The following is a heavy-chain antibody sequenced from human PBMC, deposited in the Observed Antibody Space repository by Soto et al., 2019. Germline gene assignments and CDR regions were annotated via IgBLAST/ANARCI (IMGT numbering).Heavy chain of an antibody. V-gene: IGHV1-2*04. Sequence: ASVKVSCKASGYTFTGYYMHWVRQAPGQGLEWMGWINPNSGGTNYAQKFQGWVTMTRDTSISTAYMELSRLRSDDTAVYYCARLGAVAGWRTEYYYYGMDVWGQGTTVTVSS. D-gene: IGHD6-19*01. J-gene: IGHJ6*02. CDR1: GYTFTGYY. CDR3: ARLGAVAGWRTEYYYYGMDV. CDR2: INPNSGGT.